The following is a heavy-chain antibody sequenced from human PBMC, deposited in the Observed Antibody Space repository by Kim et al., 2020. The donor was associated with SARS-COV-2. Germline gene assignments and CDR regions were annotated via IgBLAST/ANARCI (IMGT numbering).Heavy chain of an antibody. CDR1: GGSISSYY. J-gene: IGHJ4*02. Sequence: SETLSLTCTVSGGSISSYYWSWIRQPPGKGPEWIGYIFYTGSTTYNPSLKSRVTISVDASKNQFSLKLSSLTAADTAVYYCARGSSGYRATLDYWGQETL. D-gene: IGHD2-2*02. V-gene: IGHV4-59*01. CDR3: ARGSSGYRATLDY. CDR2: IFYTGST.